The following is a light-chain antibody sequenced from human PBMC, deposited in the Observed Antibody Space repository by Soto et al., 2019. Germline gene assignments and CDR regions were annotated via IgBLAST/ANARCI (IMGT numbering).Light chain of an antibody. CDR3: QPSSSYST. CDR2: KAS. J-gene: IGKJ1*01. Sequence: DIQMTQSPSTLSASVGDRVTITCRASQSINSWLAWYQQKPGKVPKLLIYKASSLESGVPSRFSGSGSGTEFTLTISSLQPHDFATYYCQPSSSYSTFGQGTRV. V-gene: IGKV1-5*03. CDR1: QSINSW.